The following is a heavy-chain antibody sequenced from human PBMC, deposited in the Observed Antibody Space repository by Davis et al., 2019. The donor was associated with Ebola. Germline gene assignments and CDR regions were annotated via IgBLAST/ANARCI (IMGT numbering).Heavy chain of an antibody. J-gene: IGHJ6*02. CDR2: INHSGST. CDR3: ARFPAVYFYYYGMDV. CDR1: GGSFSGYY. V-gene: IGHV4-34*01. Sequence: PSETLSLTCAVYGGSFSGYYWSWIRQPPGKGLEWIGKINHSGSTNYNPSLKSRVTISVDTSKNQFSLKLNSVTAADTAVYFCARFPAVYFYYYGMDVWGQGTTVTVSS.